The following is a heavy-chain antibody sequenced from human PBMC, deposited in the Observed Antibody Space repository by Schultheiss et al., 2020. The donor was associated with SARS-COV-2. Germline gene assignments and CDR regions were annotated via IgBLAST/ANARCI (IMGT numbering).Heavy chain of an antibody. V-gene: IGHV1-46*01. Sequence: ASVKVSCKASGYTFTSYYMHWVRQAPGQGLEWMGIINPSGGSTSYAQKFQGRVTMTTDTSTSTAYMELRSLRSDDTAVYYCARDRVVAVAGGVFRYWGQGTLVTVSS. CDR1: GYTFTSYY. D-gene: IGHD6-19*01. CDR3: ARDRVVAVAGGVFRY. J-gene: IGHJ4*02. CDR2: INPSGGST.